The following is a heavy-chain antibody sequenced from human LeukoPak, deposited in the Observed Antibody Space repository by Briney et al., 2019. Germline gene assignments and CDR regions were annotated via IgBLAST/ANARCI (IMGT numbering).Heavy chain of an antibody. CDR1: GLTFSSFA. D-gene: IGHD6-13*01. J-gene: IGHJ4*02. CDR2: ISGSGGST. CDR3: AKGGLSGYSSSLVDY. Sequence: GGSLRLSCVASGLTFSSFAMSWVRQAPGKGLEWVSAISGSGGSTYYADSVKGRFTISRDNSKNTLYLQMNSLRAEDTAVYHCAKGGLSGYSSSLVDYWGQGTLVTVSS. V-gene: IGHV3-23*01.